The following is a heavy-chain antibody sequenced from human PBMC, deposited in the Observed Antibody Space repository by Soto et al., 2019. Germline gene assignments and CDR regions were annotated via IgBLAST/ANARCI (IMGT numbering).Heavy chain of an antibody. V-gene: IGHV4-39*01. CDR3: ARQIVRNLWAFDI. J-gene: IGHJ3*02. CDR2: IYYSGNT. CDR1: GGSISNGDYH. Sequence: QLQLQESGPGLVKPSETLSLICTVSGGSISNGDYHWGWIRQPPGEGLEWIGSIYYSGNTHYNPSLASRLTMSVDSSKNQFSLNLKSVTAGDTAVYYCARQIVRNLWAFDIWGQGTIVTVSS. D-gene: IGHD1-26*01.